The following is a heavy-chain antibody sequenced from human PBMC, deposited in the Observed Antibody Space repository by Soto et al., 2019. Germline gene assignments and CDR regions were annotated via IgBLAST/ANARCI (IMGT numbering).Heavy chain of an antibody. CDR1: GFTFSTYA. Sequence: EVQLLDSGGGLVQPGGSLRLSCTASGFTFSTYAMSWVRQAPGKGLEWVAGISGSGARTYYTDSVKGRFTISRDNSKNILSLQMTSLRGEDTALYFCASSLDWRHEIYFLDYWGQGALVTVSA. J-gene: IGHJ4*02. D-gene: IGHD1-1*01. V-gene: IGHV3-23*01. CDR2: ISGSGART. CDR3: ASSLDWRHEIYFLDY.